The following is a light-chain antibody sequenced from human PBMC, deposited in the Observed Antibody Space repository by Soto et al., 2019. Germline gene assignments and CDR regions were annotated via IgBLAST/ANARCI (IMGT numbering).Light chain of an antibody. Sequence: QSALTQPASVSGSPGQSITISCTGTSSDVGGYNYVSWYQHHPGKAPKLMIYEVSNWPSGVSNRFSGSKSGNTASLTISGLQAEDEADYYCSSYTSSSTLVFGGGTKLTVL. J-gene: IGLJ3*02. CDR3: SSYTSSSTLV. CDR1: SSDVGGYNY. V-gene: IGLV2-14*01. CDR2: EVS.